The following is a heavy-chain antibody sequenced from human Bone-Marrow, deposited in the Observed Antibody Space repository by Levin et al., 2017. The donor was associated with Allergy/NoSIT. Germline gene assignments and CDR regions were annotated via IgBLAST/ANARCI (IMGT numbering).Heavy chain of an antibody. CDR2: ISGSSSYT. CDR3: ARDRSGTRPAPFDY. V-gene: IGHV3-11*05. Sequence: LSLTCAASGFTFSDYFMTWIRQAPGKGLEWVSYISGSSSYTNYADSVKGRFTISRDNAKNSLYLQMDSLRAGDTAVYYCARDRSGTRPAPFDYWGQGTLVTVSS. J-gene: IGHJ4*02. CDR1: GFTFSDYF. D-gene: IGHD3-3*01.